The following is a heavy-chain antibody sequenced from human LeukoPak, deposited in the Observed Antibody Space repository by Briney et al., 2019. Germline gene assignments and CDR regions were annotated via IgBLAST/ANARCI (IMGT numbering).Heavy chain of an antibody. CDR3: ARRRGSGWYFDY. CDR1: GYSFISYW. V-gene: IGHV5-51*01. J-gene: IGHJ4*02. CDR2: IYPGDSDI. Sequence: GESLQISCQGSGYSFISYWIGWVRQMPGKGLEWMGIIYPGDSDIRYSPSFQGQVTMSADKSISIAYLQWSSLKASDTAMYYCARRRGSGWYFDYWGQGTLVTVSS. D-gene: IGHD6-19*01.